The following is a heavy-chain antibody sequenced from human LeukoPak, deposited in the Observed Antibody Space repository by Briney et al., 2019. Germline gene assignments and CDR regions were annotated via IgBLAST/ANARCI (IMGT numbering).Heavy chain of an antibody. CDR2: IFHTGTT. V-gene: IGHV4-39*01. J-gene: IGHJ4*02. CDR1: GGSISSNTYY. CDR3: ASLRYSSGWYPLFDY. Sequence: SETLSLTCSVSGGSISSNTYYWGWIRQPPGKGLEWIGSIFHTGTTYSNPSLKSRVAISVDTSKNQFSLKLNSMTAADTAVHYCASLRYSSGWYPLFDYWGQGTLVTVSS. D-gene: IGHD6-19*01.